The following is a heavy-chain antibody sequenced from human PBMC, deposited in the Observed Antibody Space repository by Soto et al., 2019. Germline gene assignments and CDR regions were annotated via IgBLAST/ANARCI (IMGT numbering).Heavy chain of an antibody. CDR3: AMVDVYVTPSPQDV. Sequence: ASVKVSFKASGYTFTRYGIGWARQAPGQGLEWMGWINTYNGNTNYAQNVQGRVTLTTDTSTSTAYMELRSLRSNDTAIYYCAMVDVYVTPSPQDVWGQGTTVTV. CDR1: GYTFTRYG. D-gene: IGHD3-16*01. J-gene: IGHJ6*02. CDR2: INTYNGNT. V-gene: IGHV1-18*01.